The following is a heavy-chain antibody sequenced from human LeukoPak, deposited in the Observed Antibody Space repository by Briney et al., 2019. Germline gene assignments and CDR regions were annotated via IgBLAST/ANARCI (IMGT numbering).Heavy chain of an antibody. CDR1: GFTFSSYG. V-gene: IGHV3-30*18. J-gene: IGHJ4*02. Sequence: PGGSLRLSCAASGFTFSSYGMHWVRQAPGKGLEWVAVISYDGSNKYYADSVKGRFTISRDNSKNTLYLQMNSLRAEDTAVYYCAKDRGGSYKGAFDYWGQGTLVTVSS. CDR2: ISYDGSNK. CDR3: AKDRGGSYKGAFDY. D-gene: IGHD1-26*01.